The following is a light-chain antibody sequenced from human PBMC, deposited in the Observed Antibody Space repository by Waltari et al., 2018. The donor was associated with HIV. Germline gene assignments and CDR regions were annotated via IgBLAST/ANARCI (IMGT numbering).Light chain of an antibody. Sequence: QSALTHPASVSGSPGQSVTISCTGTASDFGPYNFVSCYQQHPASVPPVIIYRVNSRPSGVPPRFSGSKSGNTAYLTSSGLRAEDEALYYCSTHTGNDTLAFGGGTKLTVL. CDR2: RVN. CDR1: ASDFGPYNF. J-gene: IGLJ2*01. V-gene: IGLV2-14*03. CDR3: STHTGNDTLA.